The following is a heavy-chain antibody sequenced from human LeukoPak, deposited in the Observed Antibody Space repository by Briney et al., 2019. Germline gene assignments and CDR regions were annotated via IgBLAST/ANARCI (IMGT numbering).Heavy chain of an antibody. CDR2: LYYSGNT. CDR3: ARDYSSGWYAADYYYYMDV. V-gene: IGHV4-39*07. CDR1: GDSISSSSYY. D-gene: IGHD6-19*01. Sequence: SETLSLTCTISGDSISSSSYYWGWIRQPPGKGLEWIGSLYYSGNTYYNPSLKSRVAMSRQTSQSQFSLRLSSLTAADTAVYYCARDYSSGWYAADYYYYMDVWGKGTTVTVSS. J-gene: IGHJ6*03.